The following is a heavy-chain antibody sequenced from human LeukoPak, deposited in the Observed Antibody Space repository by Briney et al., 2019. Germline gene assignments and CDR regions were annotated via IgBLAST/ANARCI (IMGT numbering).Heavy chain of an antibody. J-gene: IGHJ4*02. CDR1: GFPFSIYG. D-gene: IGHD3-10*01. CDR3: AKDRGYGSGSSIAAGFDY. Sequence: PGGSLRLSCAGSGFPFSIYGMNWVRQAPGKGLEWVSGISPGGGPTYYADSVKGRFTISRDDSKNTLYLQMNSLRAEDTAVYYCAKDRGYGSGSSIAAGFDYWGQGTLVTVSS. V-gene: IGHV3-23*01. CDR2: ISPGGGPT.